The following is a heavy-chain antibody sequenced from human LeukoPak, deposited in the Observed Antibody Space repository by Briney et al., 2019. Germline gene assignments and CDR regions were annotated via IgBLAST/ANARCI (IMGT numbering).Heavy chain of an antibody. J-gene: IGHJ6*02. V-gene: IGHV1-18*01. CDR1: GYTFTSYG. Sequence: GASVKVSCKASGYTFTSYGISWVRQAPGQGLEWMGWISAYNGNTNYAQKHQGRVTMTTDTSTSTAYMELRSLRSDDTAVYYCARDGGGNTIFGVVTPWPYYYYGMDVWGQGTTVTVSS. CDR3: ARDGGGNTIFGVVTPWPYYYYGMDV. CDR2: ISAYNGNT. D-gene: IGHD3-3*01.